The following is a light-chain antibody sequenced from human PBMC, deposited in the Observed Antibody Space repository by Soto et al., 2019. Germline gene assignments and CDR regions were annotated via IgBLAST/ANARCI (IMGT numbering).Light chain of an antibody. J-gene: IGKJ1*01. CDR2: GAS. CDR1: QIVSSTY. V-gene: IGKV3-20*01. CDR3: QQSYSSPPT. Sequence: EIVLTQSPGTLSLSPGERATLSCRASQIVSSTYLAWFQQKPGQAPRLLIYGASTRATGIPDRFSGSGSGTDFTLTISSLQPEDFATYYCQQSYSSPPTFGQGTKVDIK.